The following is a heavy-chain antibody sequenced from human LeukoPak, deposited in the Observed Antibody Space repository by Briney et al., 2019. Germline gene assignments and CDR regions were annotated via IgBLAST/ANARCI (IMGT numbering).Heavy chain of an antibody. D-gene: IGHD5-12*01. Sequence: GGSLRLSCAASGFTVRNKYMIWVRQAPGKGLEWVSSIYSGETTYYADSVKGRFTISRDNSKNTLYLQMNSLRAEDTAVYYCAKTRIVATMVDYWGQGTLVTVSS. CDR2: IYSGETT. CDR1: GFTVRNKY. CDR3: AKTRIVATMVDY. J-gene: IGHJ4*02. V-gene: IGHV3-53*01.